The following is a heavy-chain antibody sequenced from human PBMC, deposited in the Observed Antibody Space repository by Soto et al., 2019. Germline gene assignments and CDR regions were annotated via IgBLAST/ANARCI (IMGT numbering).Heavy chain of an antibody. CDR1: GGTFSSYA. CDR3: ASASIEASPGWRYYYGMDV. J-gene: IGHJ6*02. Sequence: VKVSCKASGGTFSSYAISWVRQAPGQGLEWMGGIIPIFGTANYAQKFQGRVTITADESTSTAYMELSRLRSEDTAVYYCASASIEASPGWRYYYGMDVWGQGTTVIVS. CDR2: IIPIFGTA. V-gene: IGHV1-69*13. D-gene: IGHD6-6*01.